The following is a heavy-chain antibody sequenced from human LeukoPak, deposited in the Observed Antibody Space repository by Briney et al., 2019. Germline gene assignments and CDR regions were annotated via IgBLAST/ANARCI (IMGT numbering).Heavy chain of an antibody. D-gene: IGHD3-9*01. Sequence: SDPLTLPCAVCGGACSGYYWSWIRQPPGKELEWIGEINHSGSTNYNPSLKSRVTISVDTSKNQFSLKLSSVTAADTAVYYCARLIRYLDWLPFDYWGQGTLVTVSS. CDR3: ARLIRYLDWLPFDY. V-gene: IGHV4-34*01. CDR2: INHSGST. J-gene: IGHJ4*02. CDR1: GGACSGYY.